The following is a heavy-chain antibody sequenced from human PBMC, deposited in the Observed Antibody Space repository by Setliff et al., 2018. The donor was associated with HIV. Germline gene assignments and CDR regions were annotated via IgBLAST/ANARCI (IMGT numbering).Heavy chain of an antibody. CDR3: ARGALLAVFDFDH. J-gene: IGHJ4*01. Sequence: GASVKVSCKASGYSFTRYGISWVRQAPGQGLEWMGWISGYNGNTKYSQDLQGRITITRDTTANTAYMELSSLRSDDTAVYFCARGALLAVFDFDHWGRGTQVTVSS. D-gene: IGHD1-26*01. CDR1: GYSFTRYG. V-gene: IGHV1-18*01. CDR2: ISGYNGNT.